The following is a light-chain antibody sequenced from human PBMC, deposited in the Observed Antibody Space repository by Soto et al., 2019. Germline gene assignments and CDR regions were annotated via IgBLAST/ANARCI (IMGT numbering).Light chain of an antibody. CDR2: GAS. V-gene: IGKV1-39*01. CDR3: QQSNSSPIP. CDR1: QNIGIY. Sequence: DIQMTQSPSSLSASVGDRVTITCRASQNIGIYLNWYQQKPGKAPKLLMYGASNLQTGVSSRFSGSGSGTEFTLSIISMQPEDFATYYCQQSNSSPIPFGQGTRLDI. J-gene: IGKJ5*01.